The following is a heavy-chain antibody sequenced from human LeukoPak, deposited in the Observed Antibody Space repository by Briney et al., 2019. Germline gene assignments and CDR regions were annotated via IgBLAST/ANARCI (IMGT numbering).Heavy chain of an antibody. D-gene: IGHD2-2*01. J-gene: IGHJ3*01. Sequence: GASVKVSCKASVHTFVSYGISWVRQAPGQGLEWMGWISGYNGKINYAQKFQGRVTMTTDTSTSTAYLELRSLTSEDTAVYYCARRFCSSVSCYDDDAFDVWGQGTLVTVSS. CDR3: ARRFCSSVSCYDDDAFDV. CDR2: ISGYNGKI. CDR1: VHTFVSYG. V-gene: IGHV1-18*01.